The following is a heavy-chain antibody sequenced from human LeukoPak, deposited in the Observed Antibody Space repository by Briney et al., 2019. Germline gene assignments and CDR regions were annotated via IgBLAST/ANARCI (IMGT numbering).Heavy chain of an antibody. J-gene: IGHJ4*02. V-gene: IGHV3-66*02. Sequence: GGSLRLSCAASGFTVSSNYMSWVRQAPGKGLEWVSVIYSGGSTYYADSVKGRFTISRDNSKNTLYLQMNSLRAEDTAVYYCARVSYDSSGYYPLFHYWGQGTLVTVSS. CDR2: IYSGGST. D-gene: IGHD3-22*01. CDR1: GFTVSSNY. CDR3: ARVSYDSSGYYPLFHY.